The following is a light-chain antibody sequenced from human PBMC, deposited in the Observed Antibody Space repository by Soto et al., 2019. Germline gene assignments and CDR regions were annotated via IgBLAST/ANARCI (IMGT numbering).Light chain of an antibody. V-gene: IGKV1-39*01. Sequence: DIQMTQSPSSLSASVGDRVTITCRASQSISNFLNWYQQKPGKAPKLLIYAASSLQSGVPGRFSGSGSGTDFTLTISSLQPEDFATYYCQQSYSTPLTFGGGTKVEIK. CDR3: QQSYSTPLT. CDR2: AAS. CDR1: QSISNF. J-gene: IGKJ4*01.